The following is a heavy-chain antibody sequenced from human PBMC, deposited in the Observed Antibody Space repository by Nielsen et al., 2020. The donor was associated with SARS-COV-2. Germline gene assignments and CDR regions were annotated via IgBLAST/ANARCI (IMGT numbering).Heavy chain of an antibody. CDR2: ISSSSTI. CDR1: GFTFSSYS. V-gene: IGHV3-48*02. D-gene: IGHD2-2*02. CDR3: ARHLSTSFYTALGL. Sequence: GESLKISCAASGFTFSSYSMNWVRQAPGKGLEWVSYISSSSTIYYADSVKGRFTISRDNAKNSLYLQMNSLRDEDTAVYYCARHLSTSFYTALGLWGQGTLVTVSS. J-gene: IGHJ4*02.